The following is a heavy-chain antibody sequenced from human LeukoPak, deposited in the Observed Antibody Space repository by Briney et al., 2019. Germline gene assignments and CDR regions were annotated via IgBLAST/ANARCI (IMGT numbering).Heavy chain of an antibody. CDR1: GYTLTSHD. Sequence: ASVKVSCKASGYTLTSHDINWVRQATGQGLEWMGWVNPNSGNSASAQKFQGRVTMTRSTSINTVYMELSSLTSEDTAVYYSARRRGAGDTSRNWFDPWGQGTLVIVSS. CDR2: VNPNSGNS. CDR3: ARRRGAGDTSRNWFDP. V-gene: IGHV1-8*01. D-gene: IGHD6-13*01. J-gene: IGHJ5*02.